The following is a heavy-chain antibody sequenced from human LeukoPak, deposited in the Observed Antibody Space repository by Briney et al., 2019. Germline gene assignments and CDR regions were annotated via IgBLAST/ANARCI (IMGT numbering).Heavy chain of an antibody. V-gene: IGHV3-7*04. Sequence: PGGSLRLSCVASGFTLSSYWMTWVRQAPGRGLEWVAHIKEDGTQNYYVDSVKGRFTISRDNAKNSLYLQMNSLRTDETAVYYCARLRPYSSTWYAYYGMDVWGQGTTVTVSS. CDR2: IKEDGTQN. CDR1: GFTLSSYW. CDR3: ARLRPYSSTWYAYYGMDV. J-gene: IGHJ6*02. D-gene: IGHD6-13*01.